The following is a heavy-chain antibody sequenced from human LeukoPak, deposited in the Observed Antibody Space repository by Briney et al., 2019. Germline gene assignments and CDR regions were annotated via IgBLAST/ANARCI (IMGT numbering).Heavy chain of an antibody. CDR1: GGSLSSYY. Sequence: SETLSLTCTVSGGSLSSYYWSWIRQPPGKGLEWIGYIYYSGSTNYNPSLKSRVTISVDTSKNQFSLKLSSVTAADTAVYYCARARPLYSSGWFRAWQTFDYWGQGTLVTVSS. CDR3: ARARPLYSSGWFRAWQTFDY. J-gene: IGHJ4*02. D-gene: IGHD6-19*01. CDR2: IYYSGST. V-gene: IGHV4-59*01.